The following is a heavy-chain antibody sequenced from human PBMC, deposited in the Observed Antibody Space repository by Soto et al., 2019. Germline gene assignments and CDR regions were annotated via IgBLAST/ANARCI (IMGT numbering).Heavy chain of an antibody. D-gene: IGHD2-21*01. CDR3: ARADFGDRGLAFDS. J-gene: IGHJ4*02. CDR1: GGSISSYY. CDR2: IYYTGST. V-gene: IGHV4-59*12. Sequence: PSETLSLTCTVSGGSISSYYWSWIRQPPGKGLEWIGYIYYTGSTDYNPSLKSRVTISVDTSKNQFSLKLSSVTVADTAVYYCARADFGDRGLAFDSWGQGILVTVSS.